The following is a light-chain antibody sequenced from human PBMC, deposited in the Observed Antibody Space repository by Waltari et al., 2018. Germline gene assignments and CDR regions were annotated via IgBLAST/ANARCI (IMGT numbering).Light chain of an antibody. CDR2: WAS. J-gene: IGKJ1*01. V-gene: IGKV4-1*01. CDR1: QSVLYSSNNKNY. Sequence: DIVMTQSPDSLAVSLGERATINCKFSQSVLYSSNNKNYLAWYQQKPGQPPKLPIYWASTRESGVPDRFSGSGSGTDFTLTISSLQAEDVAVYYCQQYYSTPWTFGQGTKVEIK. CDR3: QQYYSTPWT.